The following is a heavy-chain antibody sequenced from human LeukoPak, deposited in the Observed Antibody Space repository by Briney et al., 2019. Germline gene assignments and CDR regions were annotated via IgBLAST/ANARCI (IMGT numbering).Heavy chain of an antibody. CDR3: ARATTIQLWFSSFDY. D-gene: IGHD5-18*01. J-gene: IGHJ4*02. V-gene: IGHV3-11*04. CDR1: GFTFSDYY. CDR2: ISSSGSTI. Sequence: KPGGSLRLSCAASGFTFSDYYMSWIRQAPGKGLEWVSYISSSGSTIYYADSVKGRFTISRDNAKNSLYLQMNSLRAEDTAVYYCARATTIQLWFSSFDYWGQGTLVTVSS.